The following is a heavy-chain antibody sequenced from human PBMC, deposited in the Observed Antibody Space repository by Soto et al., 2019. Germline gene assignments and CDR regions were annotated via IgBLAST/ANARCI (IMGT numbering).Heavy chain of an antibody. V-gene: IGHV4-61*01. CDR1: GGSFKSGSYS. D-gene: IGHD5-12*01. CDR2: VYHTGRT. J-gene: IGHJ4*02. CDR3: ARVKATLYRHYYFDY. Sequence: SETLSLTCTVSGGSFKSGSYSWSWIRQPPGKGLEWIGYVYHTGRTSYNPSLKSRVSISMDTSKNQFSLNLDSVTAADTAVYFCARVKATLYRHYYFDYWGQGTPVTVSS.